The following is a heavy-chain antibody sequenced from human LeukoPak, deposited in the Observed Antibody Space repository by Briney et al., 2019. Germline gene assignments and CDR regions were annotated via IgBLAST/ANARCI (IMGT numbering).Heavy chain of an antibody. D-gene: IGHD3-22*01. J-gene: IGHJ6*04. CDR3: ARAHYASSNIKVPFDV. Sequence: ASVKVSCKASGGVFTTYAISWVRQAPGEGLEWMGVIDPSAGSTTYAQKFQGRVTMTRDTATSTVYMELSSLRSEDTAVYYCARAHYASSNIKVPFDVWGKGTTVTVSS. CDR2: IDPSAGST. V-gene: IGHV1-46*01. CDR1: GGVFTTYA.